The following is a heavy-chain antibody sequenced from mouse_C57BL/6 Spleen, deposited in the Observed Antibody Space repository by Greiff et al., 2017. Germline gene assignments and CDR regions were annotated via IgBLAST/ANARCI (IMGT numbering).Heavy chain of an antibody. Sequence: QVQLKQPGAELVKPGASVKLSCKASGYTFTSYWMHWVKQRPGRGLEWIGRIDPNSGGTKYNEKFKSKATLTVDKPSSTAYMQLSSLTSEDSAVYYCARSLGPDGYVFDYWGQGTTLTVSS. CDR3: ARSLGPDGYVFDY. CDR1: GYTFTSYW. CDR2: IDPNSGGT. V-gene: IGHV1-72*01. J-gene: IGHJ2*01. D-gene: IGHD2-2*01.